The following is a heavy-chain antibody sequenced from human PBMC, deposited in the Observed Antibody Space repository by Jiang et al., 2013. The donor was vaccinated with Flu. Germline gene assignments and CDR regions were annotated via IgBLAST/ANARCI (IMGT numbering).Heavy chain of an antibody. CDR2: ITPRLGIT. CDR3: ARDASDGYNSGGFSGNWFDP. V-gene: IGHV1-69*04. CDR1: GGTFNSFA. D-gene: IGHD5-24*01. Sequence: GAEVKNLGSSVKVSCKTSGGTFNSFAFSWVRQAPGQGLEWMGRITPRLGITNYAQKFQGRVTITADESTSTAYMELSSLRSEDTAVYYCARDASDGYNSGGFSGNWFDPWGQGTPGHRLL. J-gene: IGHJ5*02.